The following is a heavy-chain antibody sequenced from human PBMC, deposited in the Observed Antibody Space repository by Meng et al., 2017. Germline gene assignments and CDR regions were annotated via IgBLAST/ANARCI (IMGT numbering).Heavy chain of an antibody. CDR2: INAGNGNT. CDR3: ARDKLKTFDP. CDR1: GYTFTSYA. Sequence: VQLVQAGAEVKRPGASVKVSCKASGYTFTSYAMHWVRQGPGQRLEWMGWINAGNGNTKYSQKFQGRVTITRDTSASTAYMELSSLRSEDTAVYYCARDKLKTFDPWGQGTLVTVSS. V-gene: IGHV1-3*01. J-gene: IGHJ5*02.